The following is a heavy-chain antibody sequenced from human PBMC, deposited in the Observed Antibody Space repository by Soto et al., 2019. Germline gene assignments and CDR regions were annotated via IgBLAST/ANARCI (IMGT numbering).Heavy chain of an antibody. CDR2: IYYSGST. Sequence: SETLSLTCTVSGGSISSYYWSWIRQPPGKGLEWIGYIYYSGSTNYNPSFKSRVTISVDTSKNQFSLKLSSVTAADTAVYYCARGVRTAARPLWVYYYYMDVWGKGTTVTVSS. CDR3: ARGVRTAARPLWVYYYYMDV. V-gene: IGHV4-59*01. CDR1: GGSISSYY. J-gene: IGHJ6*03. D-gene: IGHD6-6*01.